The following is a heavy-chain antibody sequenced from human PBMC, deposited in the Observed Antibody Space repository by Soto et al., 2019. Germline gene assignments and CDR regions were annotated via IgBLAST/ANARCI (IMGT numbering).Heavy chain of an antibody. D-gene: IGHD2-21*02. Sequence: PSETLSLTCSVSGASISSYYWSWIRQPPGKGLEWIGYIYYRGSTNYNPSLKSRVTISVDTSKNQVSLKLSSVTAADTAVYYCARVDPNCGGDCYLVFDFWGQVTLVTVSS. J-gene: IGHJ4*02. CDR2: IYYRGST. CDR3: ARVDPNCGGDCYLVFDF. CDR1: GASISSYY. V-gene: IGHV4-59*01.